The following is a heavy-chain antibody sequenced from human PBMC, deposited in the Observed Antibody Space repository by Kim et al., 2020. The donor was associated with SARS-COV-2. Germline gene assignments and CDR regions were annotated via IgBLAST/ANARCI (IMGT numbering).Heavy chain of an antibody. D-gene: IGHD4-17*01. Sequence: SETLSLTCTVSGGSISSSGYYWSWIRQHPGKGLEWIGYISNSGITYYNPSLKSRLTISVDTSTNQFSLKLTSVTAADTAVYYCARFYGGNSGHYFDYWGQGTLVTVSS. V-gene: IGHV4-31*03. J-gene: IGHJ4*02. CDR3: ARFYGGNSGHYFDY. CDR1: GGSISSSGYY. CDR2: ISNSGIT.